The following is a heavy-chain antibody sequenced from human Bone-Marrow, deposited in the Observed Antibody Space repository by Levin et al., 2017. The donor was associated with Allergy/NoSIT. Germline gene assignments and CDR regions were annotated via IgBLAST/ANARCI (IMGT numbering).Heavy chain of an antibody. CDR2: ISSGSSYV. CDR3: ASPGEYCVTTTACYIGFDI. J-gene: IGHJ3*02. CDR1: GLSFSDYS. Sequence: ESLKISCVGSGLSFSDYSMNWVRQAPGKGLEWVASISSGSSYVFYAESLKGRFTISRDNAKNSLYLQMNSLTVEDTGVYFCASPGEYCVTTTACYIGFDIWGQGTMVTVSS. V-gene: IGHV3-21*01. D-gene: IGHD2-2*02.